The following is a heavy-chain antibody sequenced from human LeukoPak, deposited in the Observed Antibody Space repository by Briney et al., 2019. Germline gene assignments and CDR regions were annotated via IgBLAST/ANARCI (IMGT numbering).Heavy chain of an antibody. J-gene: IGHJ4*02. CDR2: IYYSGST. D-gene: IGHD3-3*01. CDR1: GGSISSGGYY. CDR3: ARDIDFWSGFDY. Sequence: SETLSLTCTVSGGSISSGGYYWSWIRQHPGKGLEWIGYIYYSGSTNYNPSLKSRVTISVGTSKNQFSLKLSSVTAADTAVYYCARDIDFWSGFDYWGQGTLVTVSS. V-gene: IGHV4-61*08.